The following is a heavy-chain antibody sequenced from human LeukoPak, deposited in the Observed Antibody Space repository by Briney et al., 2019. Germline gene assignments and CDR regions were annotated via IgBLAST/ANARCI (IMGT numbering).Heavy chain of an antibody. D-gene: IGHD1-1*01. CDR2: ISSSSSTI. CDR3: ARMSGTAIQVFDY. Sequence: GGSLRPSCAASGFTFSSYSMNWVRQAPGKGREWVSYISSSSSTIYYADSVKGRFTISRDNAKNSLYLQMNSLRTEDTAVSYCARMSGTAIQVFDYWGQGTLVTVSS. J-gene: IGHJ4*02. CDR1: GFTFSSYS. V-gene: IGHV3-48*01.